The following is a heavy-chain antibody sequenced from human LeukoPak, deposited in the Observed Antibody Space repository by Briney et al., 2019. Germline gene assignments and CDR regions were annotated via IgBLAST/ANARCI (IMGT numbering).Heavy chain of an antibody. D-gene: IGHD5-12*01. Sequence: PSETLSLTCTVSGGSISSYYWSWIRQPPGKGLEWIGYIYYSGSTNYNPSLKSRVTISVDTSKNQFSLKLSSVTAADTAVYYCARSGYGACSDYWGQGTLVTVSS. CDR1: GGSISSYY. J-gene: IGHJ4*02. V-gene: IGHV4-59*08. CDR2: IYYSGST. CDR3: ARSGYGACSDY.